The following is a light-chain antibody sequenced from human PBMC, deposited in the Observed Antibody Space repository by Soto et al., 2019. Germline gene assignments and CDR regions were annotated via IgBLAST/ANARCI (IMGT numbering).Light chain of an antibody. Sequence: QPVLTQSPSASASLGASVKLTCTLSSGHSNYAIAWHQQQSEKGPRYLMKLNSDGSHSKGDGIPDRFSGSSSGAERYLTISRLQSEDGADYYCQTWGSGIVVFGGGTKLTVL. CDR1: SGHSNYA. V-gene: IGLV4-69*01. CDR3: QTWGSGIVV. CDR2: LNSDGSH. J-gene: IGLJ2*01.